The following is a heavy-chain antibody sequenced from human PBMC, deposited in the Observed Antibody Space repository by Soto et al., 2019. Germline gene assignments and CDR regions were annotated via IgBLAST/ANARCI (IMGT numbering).Heavy chain of an antibody. CDR2: IFNSGTT. V-gene: IGHV4-31*02. J-gene: IGHJ4*02. Sequence: QVQLQESGPGLVKPSQTLSLTCSVSGASTVSHYHWTWIRQPPAKGLEWMGYIFNSGTTFYNPSLTSRLSISMDTSGNHFSLELRSVTAADKAVYYCALALGPTTGLDYWGQGTLVTVSS. D-gene: IGHD1-26*01. CDR3: ALALGPTTGLDY. CDR1: GASTVSHYH.